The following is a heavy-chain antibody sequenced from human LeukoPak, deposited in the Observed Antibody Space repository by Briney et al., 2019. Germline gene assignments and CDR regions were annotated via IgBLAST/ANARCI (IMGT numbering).Heavy chain of an antibody. CDR3: ARVSLRQWLVDY. J-gene: IGHJ4*02. CDR2: IHYSGST. CDR1: GGSISSYY. Sequence: SETLSLTCTVSGGSISSYYWSWIRQPPGKGLEWIGYIHYSGSTNYNPSLKSRVTISVDTSKNQFSLKLSSVTAADTAVYYCARVSLRQWLVDYWGQGTLVTVSS. D-gene: IGHD6-19*01. V-gene: IGHV4-59*01.